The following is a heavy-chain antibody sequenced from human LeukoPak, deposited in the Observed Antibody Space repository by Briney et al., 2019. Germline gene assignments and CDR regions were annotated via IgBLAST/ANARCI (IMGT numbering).Heavy chain of an antibody. Sequence: GGSLRLSCAGSGFTFNNYPISWVRQTPGKGLEWVSSISSSSSYIYYADSVKGRFTISRDNAKNSLYLQMNSLRAEDTAVYYCARDNQEDEYSSSSEGAFDIWGQGTMVTVSS. CDR3: ARDNQEDEYSSSSEGAFDI. D-gene: IGHD6-6*01. CDR2: ISSSSSYI. V-gene: IGHV3-21*01. J-gene: IGHJ3*02. CDR1: GFTFNNYP.